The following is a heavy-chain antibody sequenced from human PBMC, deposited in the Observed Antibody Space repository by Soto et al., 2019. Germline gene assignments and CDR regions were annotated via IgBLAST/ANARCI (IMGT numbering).Heavy chain of an antibody. V-gene: IGHV4-30-4*01. J-gene: IGHJ4*02. Sequence: HSETLSLTCTVSGGSISSGDYYWSWIRQPPGKGLEWIGYIYYSGSTYYNPSLKSRVTISVDTSKNQFSLKLSSVTAADTAVYYRARLTMVRGVITFDYWGQGTLVTVSS. D-gene: IGHD3-10*01. CDR2: IYYSGST. CDR1: GGSISSGDYY. CDR3: ARLTMVRGVITFDY.